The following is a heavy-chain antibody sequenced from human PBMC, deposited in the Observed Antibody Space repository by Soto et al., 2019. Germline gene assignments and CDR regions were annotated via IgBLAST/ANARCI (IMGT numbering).Heavy chain of an antibody. CDR3: ARGQRFSDWFDP. CDR1: GGTTSCYC. D-gene: IGHD3-3*01. V-gene: IGHV4-4*07. Sequence: SETLPLTCSVSGGTTSCYCLTWIRQPAGKGLEWIGRIYSSGNTKYNPSFQSRVTMSLDTSNNQFSLRLTSVNAADTAVYHCARGQRFSDWFDPWGQGTLVTVSS. J-gene: IGHJ5*02. CDR2: IYSSGNT.